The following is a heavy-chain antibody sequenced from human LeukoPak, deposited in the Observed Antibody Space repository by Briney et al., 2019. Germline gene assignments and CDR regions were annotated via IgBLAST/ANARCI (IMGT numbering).Heavy chain of an antibody. CDR1: GGTFSSYA. D-gene: IGHD2-15*01. CDR2: IIPIFGTA. CDR3: ARVGPYCSGGSCYSQWFDP. J-gene: IGHJ5*02. V-gene: IGHV1-69*01. Sequence: SVKVSCKASGGTFSSYAIRWVRQAPGQGLEWMGGIIPIFGTANYAQKFQGRGTITADESTSTAYMELSSLRSEDTAVYYCARVGPYCSGGSCYSQWFDPWGQGTLVTVSS.